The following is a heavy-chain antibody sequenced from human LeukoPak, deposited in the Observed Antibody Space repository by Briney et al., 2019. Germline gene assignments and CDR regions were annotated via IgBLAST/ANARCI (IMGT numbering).Heavy chain of an antibody. Sequence: PGGSLRLSCAASGFIFSNHAMNWVRQAPGKGLEWVSGINSGGGSTYYTDSVKGRFTTSRDNSKNTLYLQMNSLRAEDTAVYYCAKGSTDSRPYYFDYWGQGTLVTVSS. CDR3: AKGSTDSRPYYFDY. CDR2: INSGGGST. V-gene: IGHV3-23*01. J-gene: IGHJ4*02. CDR1: GFIFSNHA.